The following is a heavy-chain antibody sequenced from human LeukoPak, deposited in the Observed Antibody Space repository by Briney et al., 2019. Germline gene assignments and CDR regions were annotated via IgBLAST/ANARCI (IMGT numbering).Heavy chain of an antibody. CDR2: ISGSGGST. V-gene: IGHV3-23*01. Sequence: PGGSLRLSCAASGFTFSSYAMSWVRQAPGKGLGWVSAISGSGGSTYYGDSVKGRFTISRDNSKNPLYRQMNSLIAEETAVYSCAKEDRHYDFWSGYSYYYYYGMDVWGQGTTVTVSS. D-gene: IGHD3-3*01. CDR3: AKEDRHYDFWSGYSYYYYYGMDV. J-gene: IGHJ6*02. CDR1: GFTFSSYA.